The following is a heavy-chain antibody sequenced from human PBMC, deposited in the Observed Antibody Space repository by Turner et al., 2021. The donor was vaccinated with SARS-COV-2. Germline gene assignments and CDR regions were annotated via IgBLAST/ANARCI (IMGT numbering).Heavy chain of an antibody. V-gene: IGHV3-21*01. CDR1: GFTFSSDN. D-gene: IGHD3-3*01. CDR3: ARSRLDFWSDYYMGAFDY. Sequence: EVQLVEAGGGLVKPGGSLRFSCAASGFTFSSDNMNWVGQAPGKGREGVSSISSSNSYIYYEDSVKGRFAISRDNAKNSLYLQMNSMRAEDTAVYYCARSRLDFWSDYYMGAFDYWGQGTLVTVSS. CDR2: ISSSNSYI. J-gene: IGHJ4*02.